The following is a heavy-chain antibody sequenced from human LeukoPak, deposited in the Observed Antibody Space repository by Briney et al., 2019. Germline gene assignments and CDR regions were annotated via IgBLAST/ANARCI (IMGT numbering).Heavy chain of an antibody. J-gene: IGHJ6*02. CDR2: INHSGST. D-gene: IGHD1-26*01. Sequence: PSETLSLTCAVYGGSFSGYYWSWIRQPPGKGLEWIGEINHSGSTNYNPSLKSRVTISADTSENQFSLKLSSVTAADTAVYYCARPRAPGTLYGMDVWGQGTTVTVSS. V-gene: IGHV4-34*01. CDR1: GGSFSGYY. CDR3: ARPRAPGTLYGMDV.